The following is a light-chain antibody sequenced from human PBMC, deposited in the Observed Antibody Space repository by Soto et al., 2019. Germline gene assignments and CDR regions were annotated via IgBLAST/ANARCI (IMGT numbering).Light chain of an antibody. CDR2: GAS. CDR3: QQYDTSPRT. V-gene: IGKV3-20*01. J-gene: IGKJ1*01. Sequence: EIVLTQSPGTLSLSPGERATLSCRASQSVSCNYLAWYQQKRGQAPRLLIYGASSRATGIPTRFSRSGSGTDLTLTISILEPEDFAVYYCQQYDTSPRTFGQGTKVEI. CDR1: QSVSCNY.